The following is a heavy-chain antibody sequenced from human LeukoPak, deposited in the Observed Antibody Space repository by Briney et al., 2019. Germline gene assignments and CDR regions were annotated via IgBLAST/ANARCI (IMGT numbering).Heavy chain of an antibody. CDR3: ARHAEYNSGWHFYLDH. J-gene: IGHJ4*02. V-gene: IGHV4-39*01. CDR1: GVSTTNGIYY. D-gene: IGHD6-19*01. CDR2: VHNVGST. Sequence: SETLSLTCTVSGVSTTNGIYYWAWIRQPPGKGLEWIGSVHNVGSTYYNLSLRSRVTMSIDTSKNQFSLRLNSVTAADTAVYYCARHAEYNSGWHFYLDHWGQGILVTVSS.